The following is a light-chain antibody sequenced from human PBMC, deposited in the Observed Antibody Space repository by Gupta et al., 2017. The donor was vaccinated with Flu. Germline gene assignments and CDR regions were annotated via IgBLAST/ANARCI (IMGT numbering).Light chain of an antibody. CDR3: QVWDSSSDPYVI. V-gene: IGLV3-21*03. CDR1: NIGSKR. Sequence: KPARITCGGNNIGSKRVHWYQQKPGQAPVLVVYDDSDRPSGIPERFSGSNSGNTATLTISRVEAGDEADYYCQVWDSSSDPYVIFGGGTKLTVL. J-gene: IGLJ2*01. CDR2: DDS.